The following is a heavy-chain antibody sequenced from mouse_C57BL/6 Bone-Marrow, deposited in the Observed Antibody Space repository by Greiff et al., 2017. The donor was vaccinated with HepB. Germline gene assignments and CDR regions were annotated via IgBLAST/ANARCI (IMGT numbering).Heavy chain of an antibody. CDR3: ARGDY. V-gene: IGHV1-69*01. CDR1: GYTFTSYW. Sequence: QVQLQQPGAELVMPGASVRLSCKASGYTFTSYWMHWVKQRPGQGLEWIGEIDPSDSYTNYNQKFKGKSTLTVDKSSSTAYMQLSSLTSEDSAVYYCARGDYWGRGTTLTVPS. CDR2: IDPSDSYT. J-gene: IGHJ2*01.